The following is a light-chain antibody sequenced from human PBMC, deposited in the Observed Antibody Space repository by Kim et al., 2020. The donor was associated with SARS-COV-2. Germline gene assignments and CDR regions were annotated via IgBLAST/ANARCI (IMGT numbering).Light chain of an antibody. CDR2: GAS. V-gene: IGKV1-13*02. CDR1: QSISTS. Sequence: ASVGDRVTITCRASQSISTSLVWYQQKPGKTPKPLVYGASRLLSGVPSRFSGSGSGTDFALTISSLQPEDFATYYCQQVNSYPYTFGQGTKLEI. J-gene: IGKJ2*01. CDR3: QQVNSYPYT.